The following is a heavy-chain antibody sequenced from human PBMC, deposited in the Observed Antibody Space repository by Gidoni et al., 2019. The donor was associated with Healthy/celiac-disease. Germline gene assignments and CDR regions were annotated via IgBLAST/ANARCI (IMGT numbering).Heavy chain of an antibody. CDR1: GGSISSYD. CDR2: IAYSGST. D-gene: IGHD3-3*01. Sequence: QVQLQESGPGLVKPSATLSLPCTHCGGSISSYDWSWIRQPPGKGLEWIGYIAYSGSTNYHPSLKSRVTISVDTSKNQFSLKLSSVTAADTAVYYCARDYDGVLDPWGQGTLVTVSS. V-gene: IGHV4-59*01. J-gene: IGHJ5*02. CDR3: ARDYDGVLDP.